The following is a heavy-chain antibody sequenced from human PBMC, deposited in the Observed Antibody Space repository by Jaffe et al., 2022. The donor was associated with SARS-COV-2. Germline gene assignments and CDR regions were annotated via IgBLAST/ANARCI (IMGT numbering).Heavy chain of an antibody. J-gene: IGHJ6*02. V-gene: IGHV3-23*01. D-gene: IGHD2-8*01. CDR2: ITGSGGNT. CDR3: AKHPNWNYAYHGMDV. CDR1: GLTFSTYA. Sequence: EVQVLESGGGLVQPGGSLRLSCTASGLTFSTYAMSWVRQAPGKGLEWVSSITGSGGNTNYADSARGRVTISRDNPKNTLFLQMDSLRAEDTAVYYCAKHPNWNYAYHGMDVWGQGTTVIVSS.